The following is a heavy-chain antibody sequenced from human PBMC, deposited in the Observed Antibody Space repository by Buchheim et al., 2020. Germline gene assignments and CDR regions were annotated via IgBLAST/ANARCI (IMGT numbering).Heavy chain of an antibody. CDR1: GFSVSSKY. V-gene: IGHV3-66*01. D-gene: IGHD2-2*01. CDR3: LSDRVKRTRYYYYGIDV. Sequence: EVQLVESGGGLVQPGGSLRLSCAASGFSVSSKYLRWVRQAPGKGLEWVSVIYCGGSTYYEDSVKGRFPISRDNSNNTLYLQMNSLRAEDTAVYYCLSDRVKRTRYYYYGIDVWGQGTT. J-gene: IGHJ6*02. CDR2: IYCGGST.